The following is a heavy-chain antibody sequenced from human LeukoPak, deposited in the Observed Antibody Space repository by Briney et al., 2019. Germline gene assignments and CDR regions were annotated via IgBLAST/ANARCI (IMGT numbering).Heavy chain of an antibody. CDR2: PNRDGSST. J-gene: IGHJ4*02. V-gene: IGHV3-74*01. CDR1: GYTLSRYW. D-gene: IGHD3-3*01. CDR3: ARDSVEWYFFDY. Sequence: GGSLRLSCAASGYTLSRYWIHWVPHAPGKGPVYVIRPNRDGSSTAYADSVKGRFTISKNNAKNTLYLLRNSLRAEDTAVYYCARDSVEWYFFDYWGQGTLVTVSS.